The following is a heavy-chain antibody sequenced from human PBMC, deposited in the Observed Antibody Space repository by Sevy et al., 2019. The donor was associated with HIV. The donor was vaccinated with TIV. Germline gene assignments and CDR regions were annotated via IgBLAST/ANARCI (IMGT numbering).Heavy chain of an antibody. D-gene: IGHD6-25*01. J-gene: IGHJ4*02. V-gene: IGHV1-18*01. CDR1: GYTFTSYG. CDR3: ARRYGSATGKTFDY. CDR2: ISTYNGNT. Sequence: ASVKVSCKASGYTFTSYGISWVRQAPGEGLEWMGWISTYNGNTNYARKLQGRVTMTTDTSTSTAYMDLRSLRSDDTAVYYWARRYGSATGKTFDYWGQGTLVTVSS.